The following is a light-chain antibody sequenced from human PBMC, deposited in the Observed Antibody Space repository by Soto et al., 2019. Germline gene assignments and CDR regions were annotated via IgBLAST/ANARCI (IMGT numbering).Light chain of an antibody. CDR3: QQYNNWPFS. CDR2: DVS. J-gene: IGKJ5*01. Sequence: IVLTQSPGSLSSFAGQGFPLSVGSSQGVTPNFAWYQQKSGQSPRLLIYDVSSRATGVPSRFSGTGSETDFTLTISGLQSEDSAIYFCQQYNNWPFSFGQGTRLEI. CDR1: QGVTPN. V-gene: IGKV3-15*01.